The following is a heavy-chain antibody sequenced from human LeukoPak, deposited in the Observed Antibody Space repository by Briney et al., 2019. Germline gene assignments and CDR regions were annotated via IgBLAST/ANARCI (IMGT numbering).Heavy chain of an antibody. J-gene: IGHJ4*02. D-gene: IGHD7-27*01. CDR3: ARGIPNWGSEVDYFDF. CDR1: GGSISSYY. V-gene: IGHV4-4*07. Sequence: PSETLSLTCTVSGGSISSYYWSWIRQPAGKGLEWIGRIYTSGSTNYNPSLKSRVTISVDKSKNQFSLKLSSVTAADTAVYHCARGIPNWGSEVDYFDFWGQGTLVTVSS. CDR2: IYTSGST.